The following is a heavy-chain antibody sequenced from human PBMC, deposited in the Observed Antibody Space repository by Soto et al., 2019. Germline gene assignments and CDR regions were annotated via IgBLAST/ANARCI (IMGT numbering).Heavy chain of an antibody. V-gene: IGHV3-23*01. D-gene: IGHD5-18*01. CDR3: AKAHTAMEAFDY. J-gene: IGHJ4*02. Sequence: EVQLLESGGGLVQPGGSLRLSCAASGFTFSSYAMRWVRQAPGKGLEWVSAISGSGGSTYYADSVKGRFTISRDNSKNTLYLQMNSLRAEDTAVYYCAKAHTAMEAFDYWGQGTLVTVSS. CDR2: ISGSGGST. CDR1: GFTFSSYA.